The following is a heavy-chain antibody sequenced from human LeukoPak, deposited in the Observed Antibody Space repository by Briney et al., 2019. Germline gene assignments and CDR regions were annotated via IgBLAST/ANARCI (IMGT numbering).Heavy chain of an antibody. CDR2: ISGSGGST. V-gene: IGHV3-23*01. D-gene: IGHD5-24*01. Sequence: GGSLRLSCAASGFTFSSYAMSWVRQAPGKGLGWVSAISGSGGSTYYADSVKGRFTISRDNAKNSLYLQMNSLRAEDTAVYYCATGRWTFDYWGQGTLVTVSS. CDR3: ATGRWTFDY. CDR1: GFTFSSYA. J-gene: IGHJ4*02.